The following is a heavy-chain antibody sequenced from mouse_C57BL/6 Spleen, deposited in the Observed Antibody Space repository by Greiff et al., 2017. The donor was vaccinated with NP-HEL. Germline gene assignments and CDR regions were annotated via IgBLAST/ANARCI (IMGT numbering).Heavy chain of an antibody. Sequence: EVMLVESGAELVKPGASVKLSCTASGFNIKDYYMHWVKQRTEQGLEWIGRIDPGDGETKYAPKFQGKATITADTSSNTAYLQLSSLTSEDTAVYYCARSSWGGAYWGQGTLVTVSA. V-gene: IGHV14-2*01. D-gene: IGHD4-1*01. J-gene: IGHJ3*01. CDR1: GFNIKDYY. CDR2: IDPGDGET. CDR3: ARSSWGGAY.